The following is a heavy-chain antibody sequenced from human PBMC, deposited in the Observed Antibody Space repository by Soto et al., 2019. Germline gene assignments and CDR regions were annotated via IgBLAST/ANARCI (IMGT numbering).Heavy chain of an antibody. CDR3: TTETADYISMEPS. D-gene: IGHD3-16*01. V-gene: IGHV3-72*01. CDR1: GFSISDYY. J-gene: IGHJ5*02. CDR2: VKHRPKDYGT. Sequence: PGGSLRLSCVASGFSISDYYMDWVRQAPGKGLEWVARVKHRPKDYGTEYAASVTGRFIISRDDSQNSFFLQMNSLKAEDTAVYYCTTETADYISMEPSWGQGTLVTVSS.